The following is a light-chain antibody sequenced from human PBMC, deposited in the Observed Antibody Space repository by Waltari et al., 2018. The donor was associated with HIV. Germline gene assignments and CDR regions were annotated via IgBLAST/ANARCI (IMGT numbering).Light chain of an antibody. Sequence: QSALTQPASVSGSPGQSITIPCTGTSSDVGGSNSVSWYQQHPGKAPKLMIYEVSNRPSGVSNRFSGSKSGNTASLTISGLQAEDEADYYCSSYTSSSTLRVFGGGTKLTVL. CDR2: EVS. V-gene: IGLV2-14*01. CDR1: SSDVGGSNS. CDR3: SSYTSSSTLRV. J-gene: IGLJ3*02.